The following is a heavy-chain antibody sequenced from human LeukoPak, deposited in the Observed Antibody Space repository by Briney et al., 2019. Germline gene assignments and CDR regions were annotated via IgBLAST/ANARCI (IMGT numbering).Heavy chain of an antibody. V-gene: IGHV4-4*07. CDR3: ARDVVAAAGTWDY. J-gene: IGHJ4*02. CDR2: ISTSGTT. D-gene: IGHD6-13*01. CDR1: GDSISYYY. Sequence: SETLSLTCTVSGDSISYYYWSWIRQPAGKGLEWIGRISTSGTTNYNPSLKSRVTMSVDTSKNQFSLKLSSVTTADTAVYYCARDVVAAAGTWDYWGQGTLVTVSS.